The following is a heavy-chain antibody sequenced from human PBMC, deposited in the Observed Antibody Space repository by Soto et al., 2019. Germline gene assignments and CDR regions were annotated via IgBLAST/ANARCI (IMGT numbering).Heavy chain of an antibody. Sequence: EVQLLESGGGLVQPGGSLRLSCAASGFPFSTSAMNWVRQAPGKGLEWVSIIIASSDAAYYAESVKGRFASSRDNSKDTLYLKMNSLRAEDTAVYYCAKYSGSYPVYNGLSLWGQGTTVTVS. V-gene: IGHV3-23*01. J-gene: IGHJ6*02. CDR3: AKYSGSYPVYNGLSL. CDR1: GFPFSTSA. CDR2: IIASSDAA. D-gene: IGHD1-26*01.